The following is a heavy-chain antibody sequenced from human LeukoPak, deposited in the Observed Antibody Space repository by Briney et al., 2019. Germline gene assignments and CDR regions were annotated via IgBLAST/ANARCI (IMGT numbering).Heavy chain of an antibody. V-gene: IGHV3-23*01. Sequence: PGGSLRLSCAASGFTFSSCAMSWVRQAPGKGLEWVSTLSGSGAYTYYADSVKGRFSISRDNSKNTLYLQMDSLRGEDTAVYYCAKDFRIGYSAHFDYWGQGALVTVSS. CDR3: AKDFRIGYSAHFDY. CDR1: GFTFSSCA. J-gene: IGHJ4*02. CDR2: LSGSGAYT. D-gene: IGHD2-21*01.